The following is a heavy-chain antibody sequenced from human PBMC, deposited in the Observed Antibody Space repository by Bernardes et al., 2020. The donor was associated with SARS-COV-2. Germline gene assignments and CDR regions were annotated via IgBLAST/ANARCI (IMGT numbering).Heavy chain of an antibody. V-gene: IGHV3-23*01. CDR2: ISVSGAST. J-gene: IGHJ6*02. CDR3: AKAGKYCSGGSCYLGYYYYGMDV. D-gene: IGHD2-15*01. Sequence: GGFLSPSRAASGFTISRYARSWVRPAPGKGRERVSAISVSGASTYYADSVKGRFTISRDNSKNTLYLQMNSLRAEDTAVYYCAKAGKYCSGGSCYLGYYYYGMDVWGQGTTVTVSS. CDR1: GFTISRYA.